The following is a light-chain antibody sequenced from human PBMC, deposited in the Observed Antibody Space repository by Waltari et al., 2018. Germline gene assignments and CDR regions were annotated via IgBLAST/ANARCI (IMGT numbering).Light chain of an antibody. CDR1: SSDVRVYNY. V-gene: IGLV2-11*01. CDR2: DIN. J-gene: IGLJ3*02. Sequence: QSALTQPRSASGSPVPSVTISCTGTSSDVRVYNYLSWYQQHPDQAPKLIIYDINKRPSGVPDRFSGSKSGNTASLTISGLQAEDEADYYCCSYVGSNIYWVFGGGTKLTVL. CDR3: CSYVGSNIYWV.